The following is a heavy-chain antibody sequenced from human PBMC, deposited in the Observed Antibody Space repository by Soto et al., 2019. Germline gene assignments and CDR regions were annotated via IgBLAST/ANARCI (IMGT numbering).Heavy chain of an antibody. Sequence: SETLSLTCTVSGGSISSYYWSWTRQPPGKGLEWIGYIYYSGSTNYNPSLKSRVTISVDTSKNQFSLKLSSVTAADTAVYYCAKGPDYYDSSGQYAFDIWGQGTMVTVSS. CDR2: IYYSGST. CDR1: GGSISSYY. J-gene: IGHJ3*02. V-gene: IGHV4-59*01. D-gene: IGHD3-22*01. CDR3: AKGPDYYDSSGQYAFDI.